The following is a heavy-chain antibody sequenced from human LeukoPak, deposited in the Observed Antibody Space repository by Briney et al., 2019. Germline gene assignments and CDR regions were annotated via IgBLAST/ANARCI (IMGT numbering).Heavy chain of an antibody. CDR3: AKRGPGYGGLGREYYYYYMDI. D-gene: IGHD2-2*03. V-gene: IGHV3-30*02. CDR1: GFSFSDYG. J-gene: IGHJ6*03. CDR2: IQYDGNIK. Sequence: GGSLRLSCAASGFSFSDYGIHWVRQAPGKGLEWVAFIQYDGNIKYYADSVKGRFTISRDNSKNTVYLQMNSLRAEDTAVYYCAKRGPGYGGLGREYYYYYMDIWGKGTTVTVSS.